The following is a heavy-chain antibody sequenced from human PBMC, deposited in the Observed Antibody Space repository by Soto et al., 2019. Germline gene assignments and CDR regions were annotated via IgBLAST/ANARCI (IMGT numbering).Heavy chain of an antibody. V-gene: IGHV1-8*01. CDR2: MNPNSGNT. CDR3: ARAWGDLDY. CDR1: GYSFTNYD. D-gene: IGHD3-16*01. J-gene: IGHJ4*02. Sequence: ASVKVSCKASGYSFTNYDINWVRQATGQGLEWMGWMNPNSGNTGYAHKFQDRVTMTRDTSISTAYMELSSLRSEDTAIYYCARAWGDLDYWGQATLVTVSS.